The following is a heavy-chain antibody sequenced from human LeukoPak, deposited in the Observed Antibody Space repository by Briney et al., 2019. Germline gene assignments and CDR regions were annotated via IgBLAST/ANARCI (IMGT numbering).Heavy chain of an antibody. V-gene: IGHV1-69*13. J-gene: IGHJ4*02. Sequence: SVKVSFNCSGGTFSSCASSWVRQAPGQGLEWMGGIIPIFGTANYAQKFQGRVTITADESTSTAYMELSSLRSEDTAVYYCAVQYRGYAEQFDYLGQGTLVTVSS. CDR2: IIPIFGTA. CDR1: GGTFSSCA. D-gene: IGHD5-12*01. CDR3: AVQYRGYAEQFDY.